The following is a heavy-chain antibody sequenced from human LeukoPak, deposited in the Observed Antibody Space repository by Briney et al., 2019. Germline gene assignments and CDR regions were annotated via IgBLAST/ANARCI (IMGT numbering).Heavy chain of an antibody. CDR1: GFSFSTYG. J-gene: IGHJ4*02. D-gene: IGHD3-16*01. Sequence: GGSLRLSCAASGFSFSTYGMHRVRQAPGKGLEWVALIWNAGTNTYYADSVKGRFTISRDSSKNTLYLQMNSLRAEDTAVYYCAGDTPPGGDYYFDYWGQGTLVIVSS. CDR2: IWNAGTNT. V-gene: IGHV3-33*01. CDR3: AGDTPPGGDYYFDY.